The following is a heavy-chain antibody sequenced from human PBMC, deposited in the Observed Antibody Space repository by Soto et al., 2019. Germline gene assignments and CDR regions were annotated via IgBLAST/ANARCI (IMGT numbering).Heavy chain of an antibody. Sequence: EAQLVESGGGLVQPGRSLRLSCAGSGFIFDDFAIHWVRQAPGKGLEWVSGISWNSDSIGYADSVKGRFTISRDNAKHALYLKLNSLRVEDTALYYCTKVGGLYDFWSGPLHFDLWGQGTLVTVSS. D-gene: IGHD3-3*01. CDR3: TKVGGLYDFWSGPLHFDL. CDR1: GFIFDDFA. CDR2: ISWNSDSI. J-gene: IGHJ4*02. V-gene: IGHV3-9*01.